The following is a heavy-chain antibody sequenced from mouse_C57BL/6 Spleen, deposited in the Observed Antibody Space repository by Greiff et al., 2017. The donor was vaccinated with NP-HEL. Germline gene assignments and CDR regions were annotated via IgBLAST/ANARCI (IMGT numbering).Heavy chain of an antibody. CDR2: IYPGSGNT. V-gene: IGHV1-76*01. CDR3: ARSALRPPYYLDY. Sequence: VQLQQSGAELVRPGASVKLSCKASGYTFTDYYINWVKQRPGQGLEWIARIYPGSGNTYYNEKFKGKATLTAEKSSSTAYMQLSSLTSEDSAVYFCARSALRPPYYLDYWGQGTTLTVSS. CDR1: GYTFTDYY. J-gene: IGHJ2*01. D-gene: IGHD1-2*01.